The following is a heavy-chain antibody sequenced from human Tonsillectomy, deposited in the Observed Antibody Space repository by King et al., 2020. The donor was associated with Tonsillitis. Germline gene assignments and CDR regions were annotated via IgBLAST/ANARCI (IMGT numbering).Heavy chain of an antibody. CDR2: IKEDGSEK. J-gene: IGHJ4*02. CDR1: GFSFSSYW. Sequence: VQLVESGGGLVQPGGSLRLSCAASGFSFSSYWMTWVRQAPGKGLEWLANIKEDGSEKYYVDSVKGRFTISRDNAKNSLYLQFNSLRAEDTAVYYCAGHILTGYSIDXWGXXXXVTXSS. CDR3: AGHILTGYSIDX. D-gene: IGHD3-9*01. V-gene: IGHV3-7*01.